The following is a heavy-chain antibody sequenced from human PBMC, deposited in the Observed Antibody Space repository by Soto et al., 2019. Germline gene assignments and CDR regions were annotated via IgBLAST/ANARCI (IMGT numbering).Heavy chain of an antibody. Sequence: HPGGSLRLSCAASGFTFSSYAMSWVRQAPGKGLEWVSAISGSGGSTYYADSVKGRFTVSRDNSKNTLYLQMNSLRAEDTAVYYCAKLDYYDSSGCHFDYWGQGTLVTVSS. CDR1: GFTFSSYA. D-gene: IGHD3-22*01. CDR3: AKLDYYDSSGCHFDY. V-gene: IGHV3-23*01. J-gene: IGHJ4*02. CDR2: ISGSGGST.